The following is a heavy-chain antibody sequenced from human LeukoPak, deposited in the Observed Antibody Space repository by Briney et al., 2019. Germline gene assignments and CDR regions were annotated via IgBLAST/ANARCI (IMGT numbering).Heavy chain of an antibody. CDR3: ARLSQAGYSGSYYDY. CDR2: INPSGGST. Sequence: ASVKVSCKASGYTFTSYYMHWVRQAPGQGLEWMGIINPSGGSTSYAQKFQGRVTMTRDMSTSTVYMELSSLRSEDTAVYYCARLSQAGYSGSYYDYWGQGTLVTVSS. D-gene: IGHD1-26*01. V-gene: IGHV1-46*01. J-gene: IGHJ4*02. CDR1: GYTFTSYY.